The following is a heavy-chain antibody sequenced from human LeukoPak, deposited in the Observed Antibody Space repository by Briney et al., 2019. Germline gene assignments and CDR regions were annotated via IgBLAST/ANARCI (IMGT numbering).Heavy chain of an antibody. Sequence: QTGGSLRLSCVASGFIFNNFWMSWVRQAPGKGLVWVSRVQDDERSASYGDSVKGRFTISKDNAKNILYLQMDGLRVEDTAVYYCVRGHVGTIFGVIPVNPLGYWGQGTLVTVSS. CDR1: GFIFNNFW. CDR3: VRGHVGTIFGVIPVNPLGY. D-gene: IGHD3-3*01. V-gene: IGHV3-74*01. CDR2: VQDDERSA. J-gene: IGHJ4*02.